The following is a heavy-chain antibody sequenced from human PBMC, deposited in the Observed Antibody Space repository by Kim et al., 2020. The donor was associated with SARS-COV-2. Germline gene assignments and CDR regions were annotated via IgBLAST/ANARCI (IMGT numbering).Heavy chain of an antibody. CDR2: IYYSGIT. CDR1: GGSISSSSYY. V-gene: IGHV4-39*01. D-gene: IGHD3-9*01. J-gene: IGHJ3*02. Sequence: SETLSLTCTVSGGSISSSSYYWGWIRQPPGKGLEWIGRIYYSGITYYNPSLKRRVTISVDTSKNQFSLQLGSVTAADTAVYYCARQGRYFGRLGAFDIWGQGTMVTVSS. CDR3: ARQGRYFGRLGAFDI.